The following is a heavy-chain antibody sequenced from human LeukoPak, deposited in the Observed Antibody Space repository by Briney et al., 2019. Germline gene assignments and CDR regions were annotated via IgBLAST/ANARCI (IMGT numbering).Heavy chain of an antibody. D-gene: IGHD3-10*01. CDR2: MNPNSGNT. CDR1: GYTFTSYD. V-gene: IGHV1-8*01. CDR3: ARGRGNAYGSGSPYYYYYMDV. J-gene: IGHJ6*03. Sequence: SVKVSCKASGYTFTSYDIKWVRQAAGQGLEWMGWMNPNSGNTGYAQKFQGRVTMTRNTSISTAYMELSSLRSEDTAAYYYARGRGNAYGSGSPYYYYYMDVWGKGTTVTVSS.